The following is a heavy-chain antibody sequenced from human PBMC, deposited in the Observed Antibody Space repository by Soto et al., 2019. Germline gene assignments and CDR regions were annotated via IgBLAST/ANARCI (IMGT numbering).Heavy chain of an antibody. CDR2: IIPIFGTA. J-gene: IGHJ6*02. CDR1: GGTFSSYA. Sequence: GASVKVSCKASGGTFSSYAFSWVREVAGQGLEWMGGIIPIFGTANYAQKFQGRVTITADESTSTAYMELSSLRSEDTAVYYCARVFWEQQLVLYDYYYYYGMDVWGQGTTVTVSS. D-gene: IGHD6-13*01. CDR3: ARVFWEQQLVLYDYYYYYGMDV. V-gene: IGHV1-69*13.